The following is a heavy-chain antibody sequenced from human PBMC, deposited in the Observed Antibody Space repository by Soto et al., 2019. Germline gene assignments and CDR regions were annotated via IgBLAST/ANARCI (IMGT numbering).Heavy chain of an antibody. CDR2: IYYSGST. CDR3: ARRYGGTFDY. J-gene: IGHJ4*02. V-gene: IGHV4-59*08. Sequence: SETLSLTCTVAGGSISSYYWSWIRQTPGKGLEWIGYIYYSGSTNYNPSLKSRVTISVDTSKNQFSLKLSSVTAADTAVYYCARRYGGTFDYWGQGTLVTVSS. D-gene: IGHD2-15*01. CDR1: GGSISSYY.